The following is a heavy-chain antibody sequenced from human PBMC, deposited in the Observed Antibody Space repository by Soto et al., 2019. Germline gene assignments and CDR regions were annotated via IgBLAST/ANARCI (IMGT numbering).Heavy chain of an antibody. D-gene: IGHD4-17*01. V-gene: IGHV3-23*01. J-gene: IGHJ3*02. CDR2: ISGDGGVT. Sequence: EVQLLESGGGLVQPGGSLRLYCAASGFTFSTYAMSWVRQAPGKGLEWVSAISGDGGVTYYADSVKGRFTIYRDNSRKTLYLQMNRLRTEDTAVYYCAHPRGYGVFDAYDIWGQGAMVAVSS. CDR3: AHPRGYGVFDAYDI. CDR1: GFTFSTYA.